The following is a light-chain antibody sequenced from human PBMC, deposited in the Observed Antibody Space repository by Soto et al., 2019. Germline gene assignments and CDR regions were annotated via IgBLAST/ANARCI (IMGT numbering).Light chain of an antibody. Sequence: DIQLTQSPSFLSASVGDRVTITCRASQGINSYFTWYQQKPGRAPKLLIYAASTLQSGVPSRFSVSGSGTEFTLTISSLHPEDFGTYYCQQLNSYPLTFGGGTKVEI. CDR1: QGINSY. J-gene: IGKJ4*01. CDR2: AAS. V-gene: IGKV1-9*01. CDR3: QQLNSYPLT.